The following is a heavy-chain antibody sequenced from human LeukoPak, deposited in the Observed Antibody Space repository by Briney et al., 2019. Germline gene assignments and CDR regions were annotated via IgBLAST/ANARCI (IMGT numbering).Heavy chain of an antibody. CDR2: SSTTGNT. CDR3: VRGIYYDSGRNCFDP. Sequence: PSETLSLTCTVSGFSISSYYWSWIRQPAGQGLEWIGRSSTTGNTNYNPSLKSRVTMSVDTSKNQFSLRLTSVTAADTAVYYCVRGIYYDSGRNCFDPWGQGTLVTVSS. CDR1: GFSISSYY. J-gene: IGHJ5*02. D-gene: IGHD3-22*01. V-gene: IGHV4-4*07.